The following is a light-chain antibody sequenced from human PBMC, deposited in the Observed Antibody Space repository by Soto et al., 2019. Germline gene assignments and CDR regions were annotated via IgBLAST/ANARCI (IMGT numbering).Light chain of an antibody. J-gene: IGLJ2*01. CDR1: SSDVGGYNY. Sequence: QSALTQPASVSGSPGQSITISCTGTSSDVGGYNYVSWYQQHPGKDPKLMIYDVSNRPSGVSNRFSGSKSGNTASLTISGLQAEDEADYYCRSYTSSSTLEVVFGGGTQLTVL. CDR2: DVS. V-gene: IGLV2-14*01. CDR3: RSYTSSSTLEVV.